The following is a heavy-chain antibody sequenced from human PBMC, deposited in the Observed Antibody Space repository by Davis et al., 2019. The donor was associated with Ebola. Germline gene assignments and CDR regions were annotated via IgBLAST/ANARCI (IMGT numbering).Heavy chain of an antibody. CDR2: ISAYNGNT. CDR3: ARDRFGSYYYSWSDY. J-gene: IGHJ4*02. CDR1: GYTFTSYG. D-gene: IGHD1-26*01. Sequence: ASVKVSCKASGYTFTSYGISWVRQAPGQGLEWMGWISAYNGNTNYAQKLQGRVTMTTDTSTSTAYMELRSLRSDDTAVYYCARDRFGSYYYSWSDYWGQGTLVTVSS. V-gene: IGHV1-18*01.